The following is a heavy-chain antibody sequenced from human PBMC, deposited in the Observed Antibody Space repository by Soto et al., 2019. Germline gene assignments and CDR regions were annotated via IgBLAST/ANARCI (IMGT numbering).Heavy chain of an antibody. J-gene: IGHJ4*02. CDR3: ARDWFGVDY. CDR2: INAYNGNT. Sequence: QVQLVQSGAEVKKPGASVKVSCKASGYTFTSYGISWVRQAPGQGLEWMGWINAYNGNTNYAQNLQGRLTMTTDTSTRKAYMELRSVRCDDTAVYYCARDWFGVDYWGQGTLVTVSS. CDR1: GYTFTSYG. V-gene: IGHV1-18*01. D-gene: IGHD3-16*01.